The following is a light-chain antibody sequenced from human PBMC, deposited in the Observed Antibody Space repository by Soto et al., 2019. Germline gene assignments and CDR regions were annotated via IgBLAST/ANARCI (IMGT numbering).Light chain of an antibody. CDR2: EDN. CDR1: SGSIVTNF. J-gene: IGLJ3*02. CDR3: QSYDGANWV. Sequence: NFMLTQSHSVSESPGKTVTISCARSSGSIVTNFVQWYQQRPGSAPTTVIYEDNQRPSWVPDRFSGSIDSSSNSASLTISGLKTEDEADYYCQSYDGANWVFGGGTKLTVL. V-gene: IGLV6-57*04.